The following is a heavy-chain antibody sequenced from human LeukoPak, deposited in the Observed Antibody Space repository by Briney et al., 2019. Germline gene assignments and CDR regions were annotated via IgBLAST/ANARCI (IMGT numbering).Heavy chain of an antibody. J-gene: IGHJ4*02. CDR1: GFTVSSNY. CDR2: IYSGGST. Sequence: GGSLRLSCAASGFTVSSNYMSWVRQAPGQGLEWVSVIYSGGSTYYADSVKGRFTISRDNSKNTLYLQMNSLRTEDTAVYYCARVPRGGGSIFKGFDYWGQGTLVTVSS. V-gene: IGHV3-66*02. CDR3: ARVPRGGGSIFKGFDY. D-gene: IGHD2-2*01.